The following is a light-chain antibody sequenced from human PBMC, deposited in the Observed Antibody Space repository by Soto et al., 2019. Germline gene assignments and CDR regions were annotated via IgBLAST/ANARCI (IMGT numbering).Light chain of an antibody. V-gene: IGKV1-5*03. CDR3: LQDYNYPVT. J-gene: IGKJ5*01. Sequence: DIQMTQSPSTLSASVGDRVTITCRASQSISSWLAWYQQKPGKAPKLLIHKASNLESGVPSRFSGSGSGTDFTLTISSLQPEDFATYYCLQDYNYPVTFGQGTRLEIK. CDR1: QSISSW. CDR2: KAS.